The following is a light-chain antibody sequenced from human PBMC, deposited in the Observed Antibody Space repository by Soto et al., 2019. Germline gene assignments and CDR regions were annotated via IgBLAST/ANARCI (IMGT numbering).Light chain of an antibody. CDR2: SAS. CDR1: QSISTY. CDR3: KQSYSPRWP. V-gene: IGKV1-39*01. Sequence: DIQMTQSPSSLSASVGDRVTITCRASQSISTYLNWYQQKPGKAPEFLIYSASSLQSGVPSGFSGGGLGIVFTFPFNSLKLKFFEPYYCKQSYSPRWPLGKGT. J-gene: IGKJ2*01.